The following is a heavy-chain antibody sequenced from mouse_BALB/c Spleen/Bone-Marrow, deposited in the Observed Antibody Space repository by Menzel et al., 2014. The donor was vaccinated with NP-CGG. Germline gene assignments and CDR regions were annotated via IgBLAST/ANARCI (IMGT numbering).Heavy chain of an antibody. CDR1: GYTFTSYV. J-gene: IGHJ4*01. Sequence: EVKLQESGPELVKPGASVKMSCKASGYTFTSYVMHWVKQKPGQGLEWIGYINPYNDGTKYNEKFKGKATLTSDKSSSTAYMELSSLTSEDSAVYYCASRSSYLYAMDYWGQGTSVTVSS. D-gene: IGHD1-1*01. CDR2: INPYNDGT. CDR3: ASRSSYLYAMDY. V-gene: IGHV1-14*01.